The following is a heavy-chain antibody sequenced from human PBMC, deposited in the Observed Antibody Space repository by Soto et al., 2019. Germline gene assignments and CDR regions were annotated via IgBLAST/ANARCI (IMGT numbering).Heavy chain of an antibody. J-gene: IGHJ3*01. CDR3: VSSRAAIYGDAFDV. CDR2: IYDIGNT. D-gene: IGHD2-2*01. V-gene: IGHV4-59*03. CDR1: GDSISSYF. Sequence: VQLQESGPGLVKPSETLSLTCSVSGDSISSYFRNWIRQPPGKGLVWIGCIYDIGNTDYNPSLKSRVTMSLSTSKNQFSLNLRAVTAADTAVYYCVSSRAAIYGDAFDVWGQGTMVTVSS.